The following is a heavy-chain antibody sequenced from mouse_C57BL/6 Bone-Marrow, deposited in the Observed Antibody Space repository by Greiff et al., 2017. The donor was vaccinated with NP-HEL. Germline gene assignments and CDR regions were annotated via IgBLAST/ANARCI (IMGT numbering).Heavy chain of an antibody. Sequence: VQLQQSGAELVMPGASVKLSCKASGYTFTSYWMHWVKQRPGQGLEWIGEIDPSDSYTNYNQKFKGKSTLTVDKSSSTAYMQLSSLTSEDSAVYYWARSASTVVAPYFDYWGQGTTLTVSS. CDR1: GYTFTSYW. D-gene: IGHD1-1*01. CDR2: IDPSDSYT. V-gene: IGHV1-69*01. CDR3: ARSASTVVAPYFDY. J-gene: IGHJ2*01.